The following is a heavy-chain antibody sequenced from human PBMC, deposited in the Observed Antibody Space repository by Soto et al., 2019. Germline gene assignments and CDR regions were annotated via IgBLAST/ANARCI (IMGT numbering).Heavy chain of an antibody. CDR1: GGSFSGSY. CDR3: ARVVKVVRGVIIGSYYYYGMDV. Sequence: SETLSLTCAVYGGSFSGSYWSWIRQPPGKGLEWIGEIKHSGSTNYNPSLKSRVTISVDTSKNQFSLKLSSVTAADTAVYYCARVVKVVRGVIIGSYYYYGMDVWGQGTTVTVSS. J-gene: IGHJ6*02. D-gene: IGHD3-10*01. V-gene: IGHV4-34*01. CDR2: IKHSGST.